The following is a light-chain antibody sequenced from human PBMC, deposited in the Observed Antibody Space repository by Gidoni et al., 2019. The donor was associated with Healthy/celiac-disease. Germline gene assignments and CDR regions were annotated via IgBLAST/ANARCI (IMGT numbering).Light chain of an antibody. CDR3: QAWDSSIVV. V-gene: IGLV3-1*01. J-gene: IGLJ2*01. CDR1: KLGDKY. Sequence: SYELTQPPSVSVSPGKTASITCSGDKLGDKYACWYQQKPGQSPVLVIYKDSKRPSGIPERFSGSNSGNTATLTISGTQAMDEADYYCQAWDSSIVVFGGGTKLTVL. CDR2: KDS.